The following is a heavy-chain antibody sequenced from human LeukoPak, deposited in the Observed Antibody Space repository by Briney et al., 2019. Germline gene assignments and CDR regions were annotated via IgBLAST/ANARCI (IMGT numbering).Heavy chain of an antibody. V-gene: IGHV4-4*07. D-gene: IGHD1-26*01. Sequence: SETLSPTCTVSGDSISGYYWTWIRQPAGKGLEWIGRIYTSGSTNYSPSLKSRVTMSVDTSKNQFSLKMSSLTAADTAMYYCARARGGSGSYGHFDSWGQGTLVTVSS. CDR3: ARARGGSGSYGHFDS. J-gene: IGHJ4*02. CDR2: IYTSGST. CDR1: GDSISGYY.